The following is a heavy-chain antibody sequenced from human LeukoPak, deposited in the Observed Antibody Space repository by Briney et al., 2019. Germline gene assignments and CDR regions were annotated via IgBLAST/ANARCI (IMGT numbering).Heavy chain of an antibody. CDR2: IYPGDSGT. CDR3: ARRTYGDYNDWFDS. D-gene: IGHD4-17*01. V-gene: IGHV5-51*01. J-gene: IGHJ5*01. CDR1: GYSFDTYW. Sequence: GESLKISCKGFGYSFDTYWIAWVRQKPGKGLEWMGIIYPGDSGTRYRPSLQGQVTISADKSINIAYLQWTSLKASDTAMYYCARRTYGDYNDWFDSWGQGTLVTVSS.